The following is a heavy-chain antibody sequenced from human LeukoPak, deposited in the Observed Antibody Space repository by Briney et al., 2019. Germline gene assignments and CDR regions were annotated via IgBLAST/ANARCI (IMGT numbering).Heavy chain of an antibody. V-gene: IGHV3-74*01. J-gene: IGHJ6*04. CDR1: GFTFSSYW. Sequence: GGSLRLSCAASGFTFSSYWMHWVRQAPGKGLVWVSRINSDGSSTSYADSVKGRFTISRDNAKSSLYLQMNSLRAEDTAVYYCAELGITMIGGVWGKGTTVTISS. CDR2: INSDGSST. CDR3: AELGITMIGGV. D-gene: IGHD3-10*02.